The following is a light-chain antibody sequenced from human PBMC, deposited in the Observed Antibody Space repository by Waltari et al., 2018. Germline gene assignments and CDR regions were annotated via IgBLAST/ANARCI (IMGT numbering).Light chain of an antibody. CDR3: HQYGSSPNT. V-gene: IGKV3-20*01. CDR1: QSVSSNY. J-gene: IGKJ2*01. Sequence: EIVLTQSPGTLSLSPGERATLSCRVSQSVSSNYLAWYQQKPGQAPRLLIYAASRRATGIPDRVSGSGSGTDFTLTISRLEPEDFAVYYCHQYGSSPNTFGQGTKLDIK. CDR2: AAS.